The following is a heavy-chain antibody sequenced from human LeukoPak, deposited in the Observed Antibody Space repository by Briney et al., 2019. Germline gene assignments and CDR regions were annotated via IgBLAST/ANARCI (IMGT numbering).Heavy chain of an antibody. CDR1: GGPFSGYY. Sequence: PSETLSLTCAVYGGPFSGYYWSWIRQPPGKGLEWIGEINHSGSTNYNPTLKSRVTISVDTSKNQFSLKLSSVTAADTAVYYCARHTILRSSGWYVDYWGQGTLVTVSS. CDR3: ARHTILRSSGWYVDY. CDR2: INHSGST. V-gene: IGHV4-34*01. D-gene: IGHD6-19*01. J-gene: IGHJ4*02.